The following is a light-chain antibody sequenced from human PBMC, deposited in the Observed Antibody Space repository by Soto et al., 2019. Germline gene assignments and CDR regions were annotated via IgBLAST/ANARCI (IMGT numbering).Light chain of an antibody. J-gene: IGLJ2*01. Sequence: QAVVTQEPSLTVSPGGTVTLTCVSSTGAVTNGHYTYWFQQKPGQAPRTLIYDTSNKHSWTPARFSGSLLGGKAALTLSGAQPEDEADYYCLLSYIGARVFGGETKLTVL. CDR1: TGAVTNGHY. V-gene: IGLV7-46*01. CDR3: LLSYIGARV. CDR2: DTS.